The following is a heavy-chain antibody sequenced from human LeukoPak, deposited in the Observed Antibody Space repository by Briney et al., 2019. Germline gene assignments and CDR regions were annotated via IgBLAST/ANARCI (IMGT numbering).Heavy chain of an antibody. J-gene: IGHJ4*02. CDR3: AKEPIAVPGTFDY. CDR1: GFTFSSYG. D-gene: IGHD6-19*01. CDR2: IWYDGSNK. V-gene: IGHV3-33*06. Sequence: GGSLSLSCAASGFTFSSYGMHWVRPAPGKGLEWVAVIWYDGSNKYYADSVKGRFTISRDNSKNTLYLQMNSLRAEDTALYYCAKEPIAVPGTFDYWGQGTLVTVSS.